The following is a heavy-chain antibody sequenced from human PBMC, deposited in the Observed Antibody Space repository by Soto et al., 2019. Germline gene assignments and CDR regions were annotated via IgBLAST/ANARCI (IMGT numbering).Heavy chain of an antibody. CDR1: GSTFSSYA. V-gene: IGHV3-23*01. D-gene: IGHD6-13*01. Sequence: PGGSLRLSCAASGSTFSSYAMSWVRQAPGKGLEWVSGISGSGGSTFYADSVKGRFTISRDNSKNTLYLRMSSLRAEDTAVYYCASLTSSWQPGFDYWGQGTLVTVSS. J-gene: IGHJ4*02. CDR3: ASLTSSWQPGFDY. CDR2: ISGSGGST.